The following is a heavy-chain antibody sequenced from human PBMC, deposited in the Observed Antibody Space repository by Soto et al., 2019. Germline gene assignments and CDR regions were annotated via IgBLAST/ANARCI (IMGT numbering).Heavy chain of an antibody. J-gene: IGHJ4*02. Sequence: PGGSLRLSCGVSGFTFSTYAMSWVRQAPGKGPEWVSAISGSGNKTFYADSVKGRFTISRDNSKNTLHLHMSSLRVEDTAVYYCVRGVRLHFDLWGQGTLVTVSS. V-gene: IGHV3-23*01. CDR2: ISGSGNKT. CDR3: VRGVRLHFDL. CDR1: GFTFSTYA.